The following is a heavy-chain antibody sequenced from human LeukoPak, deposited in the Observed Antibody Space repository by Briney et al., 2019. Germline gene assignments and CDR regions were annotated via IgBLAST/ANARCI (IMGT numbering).Heavy chain of an antibody. D-gene: IGHD3-10*01. CDR1: VYSFTGYF. J-gene: IGHJ6*02. Sequence: ASVTVSCQHSVYSFTGYFMHWVRQAPGQGLEWMGWINPNSGDTKYAQRSQGRVTMTRDTSINTAYMELRRLTSDDTAVYYCARVPSMIRGVVNYGMDVWGQGTTVTASS. V-gene: IGHV1-2*02. CDR2: INPNSGDT. CDR3: ARVPSMIRGVVNYGMDV.